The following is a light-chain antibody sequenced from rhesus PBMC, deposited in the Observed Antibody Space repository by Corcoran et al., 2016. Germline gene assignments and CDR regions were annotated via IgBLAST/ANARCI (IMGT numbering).Light chain of an antibody. J-gene: IGKJ2*01. Sequence: DIQVTQSPSSLSASVGDTVTITCQASQAISNNLAWYQQKPGNVPKLLIYAASTLQTGVPSRFSGSGFGTDFTLTISSIQPEDFATYYCQHGYGVLVSFGQGTKVEIK. CDR1: QAISNN. CDR3: QHGYGVLVS. CDR2: AAS. V-gene: IGKV1-25*02.